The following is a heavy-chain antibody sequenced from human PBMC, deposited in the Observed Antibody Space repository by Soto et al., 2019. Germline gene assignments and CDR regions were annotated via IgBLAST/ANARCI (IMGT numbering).Heavy chain of an antibody. CDR2: ISGSGRST. Sequence: EVQLLESGGGLVQPGGSLRLSCAASGFTFSSDAMSWVRQALWKRLEWVSAISGSGRSTYYADSVKGRFTISRDNSKNTLYLQMSSLRAEDTAVYYCASCQNEDSSDYYYVCCYYGMDVWGPGTTVTVSS. CDR1: GFTFSSDA. J-gene: IGHJ6*02. V-gene: IGHV3-23*01. D-gene: IGHD3-22*01. CDR3: ASCQNEDSSDYYYVCCYYGMDV.